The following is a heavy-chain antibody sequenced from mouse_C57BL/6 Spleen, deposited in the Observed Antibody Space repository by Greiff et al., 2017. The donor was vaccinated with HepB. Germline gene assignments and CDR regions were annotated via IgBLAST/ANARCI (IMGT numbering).Heavy chain of an antibody. J-gene: IGHJ4*01. D-gene: IGHD1-2*01. Sequence: EVMLVESGGGLVKPGGSLKLSCAASGFTFSDYGMHWVRQAPEKGLEWVAYISSGSSTIYYADTVKGRFTISRDNAKNTLFLQMTSLRSEDTAMYYCARGYLSFDAMDYWGQGTSVTVSS. V-gene: IGHV5-17*01. CDR2: ISSGSSTI. CDR3: ARGYLSFDAMDY. CDR1: GFTFSDYG.